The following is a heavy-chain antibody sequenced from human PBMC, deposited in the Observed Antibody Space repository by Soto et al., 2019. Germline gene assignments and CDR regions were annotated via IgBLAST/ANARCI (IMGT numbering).Heavy chain of an antibody. Sequence: SETLSLTCTVSGGSISSGGYYWSWIRQHPGKGLEWIGYIYYSGSTYYNPSLKSRVTISVDTSKNQFSLKLSSVTAADTAVYYCGREGGIVGATAADYWGQGTLVTVSS. CDR2: IYYSGST. D-gene: IGHD1-26*01. CDR3: GREGGIVGATAADY. J-gene: IGHJ4*02. V-gene: IGHV4-31*03. CDR1: GGSISSGGYY.